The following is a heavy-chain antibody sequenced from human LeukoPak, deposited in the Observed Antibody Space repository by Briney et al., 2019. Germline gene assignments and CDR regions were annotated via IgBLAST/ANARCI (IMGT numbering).Heavy chain of an antibody. Sequence: GGSRRLSCAASGFTFSSYGMYWVRQAPGKGLEWVAFIRYDGSNKYYADSVKGRFTVSRDNSKNTLYLQMKSLRAEDTAVYYCAKGGGYEAQYYYYYLDVWGKGTTVTISS. V-gene: IGHV3-30*02. CDR1: GFTFSSYG. CDR2: IRYDGSNK. CDR3: AKGGGYEAQYYYYYLDV. J-gene: IGHJ6*03. D-gene: IGHD5-12*01.